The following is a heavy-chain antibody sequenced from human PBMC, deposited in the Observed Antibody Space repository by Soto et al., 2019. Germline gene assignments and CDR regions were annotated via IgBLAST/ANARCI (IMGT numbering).Heavy chain of an antibody. D-gene: IGHD3-10*01. CDR2: IRYDGSNK. Sequence: GGSLRLSCAASEIIFSGYGMHWVRQAPGKGLEWVAVIRYDGSNKYYADSVKGRFTISRDNSKNTPYLQMNSLRAEDTAVYYCAKDPQGTFDDWGQGTLVTVSS. J-gene: IGHJ4*02. CDR3: AKDPQGTFDD. CDR1: EIIFSGYG. V-gene: IGHV3-30*02.